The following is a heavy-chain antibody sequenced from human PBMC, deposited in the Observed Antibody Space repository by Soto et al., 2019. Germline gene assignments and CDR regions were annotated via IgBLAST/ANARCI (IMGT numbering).Heavy chain of an antibody. CDR2: INSDSGGT. D-gene: IGHD3-16*01. V-gene: IGHV1-2*04. J-gene: IGHJ5*02. CDR1: GYTFTDYY. CDR3: ARAPLRDYVWGNLHH. Sequence: QVHLVQSGAEVKRPGASVKVSCKASGYTFTDYYIHWVRQAPGQGLEWKGWINSDSGGTNYTQKFQGWVTMTRDTSIATAYLHLSRLKSDDTAVYFCARAPLRDYVWGNLHHWGQGTLVAVSS.